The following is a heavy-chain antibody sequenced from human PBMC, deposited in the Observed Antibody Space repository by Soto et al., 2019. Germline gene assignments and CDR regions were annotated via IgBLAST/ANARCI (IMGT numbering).Heavy chain of an antibody. J-gene: IGHJ4*02. D-gene: IGHD2-15*01. V-gene: IGHV1-3*01. Sequence: GASVKVSCKASGYTFTSYGISWVRQAPGQRLEWMGWINAGNGNTKYSQKFQGRVTITRDTSASTAYMELSSLRSEDTAVYYCASVGVATKIRGPFDYWGQGTLVTVSS. CDR2: INAGNGNT. CDR1: GYTFTSYG. CDR3: ASVGVATKIRGPFDY.